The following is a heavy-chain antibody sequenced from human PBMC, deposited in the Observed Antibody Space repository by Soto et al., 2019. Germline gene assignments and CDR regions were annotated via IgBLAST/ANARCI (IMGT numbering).Heavy chain of an antibody. CDR1: GFTFSTYG. V-gene: IGHV3-30*18. Sequence: PGGSLRLSCAASGFTFSTYGMHWVRQAPGKGLEWVAVISYDGSNKYYADSVNGRFTISRDNTKNTLYLQMNSLRAEDTAVYYCAKSAQYDEKYYYYGMDVWGQGTTVTVSS. J-gene: IGHJ6*02. CDR3: AKSAQYDEKYYYYGMDV. D-gene: IGHD3-3*01. CDR2: ISYDGSNK.